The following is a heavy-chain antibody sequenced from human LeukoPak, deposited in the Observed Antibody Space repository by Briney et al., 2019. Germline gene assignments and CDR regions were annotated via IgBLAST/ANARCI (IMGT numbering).Heavy chain of an antibody. Sequence: PSETLSLTCAVSGGSSRSGDYFWSWIRQPPGKGLEWIGHIHYSGNTYYNPSLKSRVSISVDTSKNQFSLKLSSVTAADTAVYYCARVGGNIDAFDIWGQGTVVTASS. V-gene: IGHV4-30-4*02. CDR3: ARVGGNIDAFDI. CDR2: IHYSGNT. J-gene: IGHJ3*02. D-gene: IGHD3-16*01. CDR1: GGSSRSGDYF.